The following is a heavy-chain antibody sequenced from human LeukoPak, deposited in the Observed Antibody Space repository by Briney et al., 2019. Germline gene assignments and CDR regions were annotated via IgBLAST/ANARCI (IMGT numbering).Heavy chain of an antibody. V-gene: IGHV4-39*01. CDR3: ARLQGDYLYYFDY. CDR2: IYYSGST. Sequence: SETLSLTCTVSGGSISSSSYYWGWIRQPAGKGLEWIGSIYYSGSTYYNPSLKSRVTISVDTSKNQFSLKLSSVTAADTAVYYCARLQGDYLYYFDYWGQGTLVTVSS. J-gene: IGHJ4*02. CDR1: GGSISSSSYY. D-gene: IGHD4-17*01.